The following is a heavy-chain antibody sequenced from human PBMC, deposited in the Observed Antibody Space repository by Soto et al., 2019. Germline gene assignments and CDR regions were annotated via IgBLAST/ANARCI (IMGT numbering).Heavy chain of an antibody. CDR2: IHYSGTT. V-gene: IGHV4-39*01. D-gene: IGHD1-26*01. J-gene: IGHJ4*02. CDR3: SRRTRGSYSDY. Sequence: QLQLQESGPGLVQPSETLSLTCTVSGDSISSSSYYWGWIRQPPGKGREWIGSIHYSGTTYYNPSLKSRVTISVDTSKNEFSLRLSSVTAADTAVFYCSRRTRGSYSDYWGQGTLVTVSS. CDR1: GDSISSSSYY.